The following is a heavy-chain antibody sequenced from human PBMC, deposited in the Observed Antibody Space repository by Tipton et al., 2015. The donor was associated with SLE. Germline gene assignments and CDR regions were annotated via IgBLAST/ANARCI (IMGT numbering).Heavy chain of an antibody. J-gene: IGHJ4*02. CDR2: IYYSGST. V-gene: IGHV4-39*01. CDR3: ASLRFLEWLSLYYFDY. D-gene: IGHD3-3*01. Sequence: TLSLTCTVSGGSISSSSYYWGWIRQPPGKGLEWIGSIYYSGSTYYSPSLKSRVTISVDTSKNHFSLKLSSVTAADTAVYYCASLRFLEWLSLYYFDYWGQGTLVTVSS. CDR1: GGSISSSSYY.